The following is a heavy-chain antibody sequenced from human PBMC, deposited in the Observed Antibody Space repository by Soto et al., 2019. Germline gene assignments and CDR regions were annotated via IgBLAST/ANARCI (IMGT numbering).Heavy chain of an antibody. CDR2: ISGSGGST. V-gene: IGHV3-23*01. CDR1: GFTFSSYA. D-gene: IGHD3-3*01. Sequence: EVQLLESGGGLVQPGGSLRLSCAASGFTFSSYAMSWVRQAPGKGLEWVSAISGSGGSTYYADSVKGRFTISRDNSKNTRYLQMNSLRAEDTAVYYCATSPTDFWSGYYPFDYWGQGTLVTVSS. CDR3: ATSPTDFWSGYYPFDY. J-gene: IGHJ4*02.